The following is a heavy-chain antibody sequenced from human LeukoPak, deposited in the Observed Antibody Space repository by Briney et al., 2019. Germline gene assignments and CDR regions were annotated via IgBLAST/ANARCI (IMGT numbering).Heavy chain of an antibody. CDR3: ARARAYCSGGSCYADY. V-gene: IGHV1-18*01. J-gene: IGHJ4*02. CDR1: GYTFTSYG. Sequence: GASVKVSCKASGYTFTSYGISWVRQAPAQGLEWMGWISAYNGNTNYAQKLKGSVSMTTDTSTSTAYMELKSMRTDDTAVYYCARARAYCSGGSCYADYWGQGTLVTVSS. D-gene: IGHD2-15*01. CDR2: ISAYNGNT.